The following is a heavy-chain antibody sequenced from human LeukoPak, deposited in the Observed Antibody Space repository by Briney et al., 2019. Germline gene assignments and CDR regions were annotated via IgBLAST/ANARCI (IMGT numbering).Heavy chain of an antibody. J-gene: IGHJ4*02. Sequence: GGSLRLSCEASGFTFGSHAMYWVRQAPGKGLGWVAGIFGSGGSPHYADSVKGRFTISRDNPRNTVYLQINSLRDDDTAVYYCGKTTVGYSSGQKPAWPVDFWGQGTLVTVSS. CDR1: GFTFGSHA. CDR3: GKTTVGYSSGQKPAWPVDF. V-gene: IGHV3-23*01. CDR2: IFGSGGSP. D-gene: IGHD5-18*01.